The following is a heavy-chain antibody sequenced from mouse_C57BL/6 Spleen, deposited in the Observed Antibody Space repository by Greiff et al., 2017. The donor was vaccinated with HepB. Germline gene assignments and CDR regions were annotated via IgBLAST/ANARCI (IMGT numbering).Heavy chain of an antibody. CDR2: ISYDGSN. CDR1: GYSITSGYY. Sequence: VQLKESGPGLVKPSQSLSLTCSVTGYSITSGYYWNWIRQFPGNKLEWMGYISYDGSNNYNPSLKNRIAITRDTSKNQFFLKLNSVTTEDTATYYCARGSDGEYFDVWGTGTTVTVSS. V-gene: IGHV3-6*01. J-gene: IGHJ1*03. CDR3: ARGSDGEYFDV.